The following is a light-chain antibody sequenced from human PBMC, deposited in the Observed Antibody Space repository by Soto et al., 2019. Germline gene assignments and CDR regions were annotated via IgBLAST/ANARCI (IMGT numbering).Light chain of an antibody. Sequence: DIQMTQSPSTLSASVGDRVTITCRASQSISTWLAWYQPKPGKAPNLLIYKASSLESGVPSRFSGSGSGTEFTLTISSLQPDDFASYYCQQYNSYSSGTFGQGTKVEIK. J-gene: IGKJ1*01. V-gene: IGKV1-5*03. CDR2: KAS. CDR1: QSISTW. CDR3: QQYNSYSSGT.